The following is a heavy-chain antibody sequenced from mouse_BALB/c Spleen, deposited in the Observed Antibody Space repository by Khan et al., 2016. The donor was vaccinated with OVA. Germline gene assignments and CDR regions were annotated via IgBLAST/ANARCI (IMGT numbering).Heavy chain of an antibody. CDR3: ATAYYYGYYFDY. Sequence: EVELVESGGGLVQPGGSRKLSCAASGFTFSSYGMHWVRQAPEKGLEWVAYISRDSSTIYYADTVKGRFTISRDNPKNTLFLQMTSLRSEDTAMYYCATAYYYGYYFDYWGQGTTLTVSS. V-gene: IGHV5-17*02. CDR2: ISRDSSTI. CDR1: GFTFSSYG. J-gene: IGHJ2*01. D-gene: IGHD1-1*01.